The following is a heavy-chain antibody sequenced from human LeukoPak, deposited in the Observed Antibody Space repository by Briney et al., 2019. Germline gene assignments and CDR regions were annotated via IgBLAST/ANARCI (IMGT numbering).Heavy chain of an antibody. V-gene: IGHV3-21*01. D-gene: IGHD1-14*01. CDR1: GFTFSPYS. CDR3: VRDPETYHDYYYYMDV. J-gene: IGHJ6*03. Sequence: GGSLRLSCAASGFTFSPYSMNWVRQAPGKGLEWVSSISGSSRYIYYADSVKGRFTISRDNARNSMYLQMDGLRAEDTAVYYCVRDPETYHDYYYYMDVWGKGTTVTVSS. CDR2: ISGSSRYI.